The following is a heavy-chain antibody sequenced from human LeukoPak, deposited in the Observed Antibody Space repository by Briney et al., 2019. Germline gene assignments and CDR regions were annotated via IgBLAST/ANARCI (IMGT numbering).Heavy chain of an antibody. J-gene: IGHJ4*02. CDR1: GFTFSSYA. CDR2: IGGSGGST. Sequence: GGSLRLSCAASGFTFSSYAMSWVRQAPGTGLEWASSIGGSGGSTYYADSVKGRFTISRDNSKNTLYLQMNSLRAEDTAVYYCAKVETAAAATLRGFDYWGQGTLVTVSS. CDR3: AKVETAAAATLRGFDY. V-gene: IGHV3-23*01. D-gene: IGHD6-13*01.